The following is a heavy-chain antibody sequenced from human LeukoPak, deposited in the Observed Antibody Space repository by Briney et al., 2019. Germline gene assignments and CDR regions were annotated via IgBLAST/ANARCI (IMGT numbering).Heavy chain of an antibody. CDR3: AGHAHWGSGPYYFDY. D-gene: IGHD7-27*01. CDR2: IYPGDSDT. J-gene: IGHJ4*02. Sequence: GESLKISCKGSGYSFTSYWIGWVRQMPGKGLEWMGIIYPGDSDTRYSPSFQGQVTISADKSISTAYLQWSSLKASDTAMYYCAGHAHWGSGPYYFDYWGQGTLVTVSS. CDR1: GYSFTSYW. V-gene: IGHV5-51*01.